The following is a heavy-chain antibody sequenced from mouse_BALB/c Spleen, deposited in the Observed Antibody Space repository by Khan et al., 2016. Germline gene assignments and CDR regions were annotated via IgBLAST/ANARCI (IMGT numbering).Heavy chain of an antibody. D-gene: IGHD4-1*02. CDR1: GYTFTSYW. V-gene: IGHV1S81*02. J-gene: IGHJ2*01. CDR3: ARGGPNWDYFDY. CDR2: INPSNGRT. Sequence: QVQLQQPGAELVKPGASVKLSCKASGYTFTSYWMHWVKQRPGQGLEWIGEINPSNGRTNYDETFKTKATLTVDKSSSTAYMQLSSLTSEDSSVYYCARGGPNWDYFDYWGQGTTLTVSS.